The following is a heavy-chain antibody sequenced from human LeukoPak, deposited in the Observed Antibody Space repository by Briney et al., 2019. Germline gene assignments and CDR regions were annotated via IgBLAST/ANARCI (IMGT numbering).Heavy chain of an antibody. D-gene: IGHD2-21*02. Sequence: PGGSLRVSCAASGFTFSTYSMNWVRQAPGNGLEWVSSISSSSDYIYYADSVKGRFTISSDNAKNSLYLQMNSLRAEDTAVYYCARRAYCGGDCYSGSYYYYGVDVWGQGTTVSVSS. CDR2: ISSSSDYI. J-gene: IGHJ6*02. CDR3: ARRAYCGGDCYSGSYYYYGVDV. V-gene: IGHV3-21*01. CDR1: GFTFSTYS.